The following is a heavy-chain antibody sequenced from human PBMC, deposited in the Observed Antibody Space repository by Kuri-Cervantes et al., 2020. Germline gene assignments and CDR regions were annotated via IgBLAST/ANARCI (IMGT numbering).Heavy chain of an antibody. J-gene: IGHJ6*02. Sequence: ASVKVSCQASGYTFTSYGISWVRQAAGQGLEWMGWISAYNGNTNYAQKLQGRVTMTTDTSTSTAYMELRSLRSDDTAVYYCAREVNVGSSGPWYYYSGMDVWGQGTTVTVSS. CDR2: ISAYNGNT. V-gene: IGHV1-18*01. CDR3: AREVNVGSSGPWYYYSGMDV. D-gene: IGHD6-19*01. CDR1: GYTFTSYG.